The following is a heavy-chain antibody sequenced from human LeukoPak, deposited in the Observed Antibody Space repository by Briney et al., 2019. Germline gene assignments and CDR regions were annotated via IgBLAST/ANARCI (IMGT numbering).Heavy chain of an antibody. D-gene: IGHD1-26*01. Sequence: TGGSLRLSYAASGFTFSSYWMHWVRQAPGKGLVWVSRINSDGSSTSYADSVKGRFTISRDNAKNTLYLQMNSPRAEDTAVYYCARDWLYPSSGSYGDSFDYWGQGTLVTVSS. CDR1: GFTFSSYW. V-gene: IGHV3-74*01. CDR3: ARDWLYPSSGSYGDSFDY. J-gene: IGHJ4*02. CDR2: INSDGSST.